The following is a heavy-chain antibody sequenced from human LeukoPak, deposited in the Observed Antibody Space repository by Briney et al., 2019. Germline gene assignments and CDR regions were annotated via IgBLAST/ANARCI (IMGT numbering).Heavy chain of an antibody. D-gene: IGHD6-13*01. J-gene: IGHJ4*02. Sequence: ASVKVSCKASGYTFTSYGISWVRQAPGQGLEWMGLISAYNGNTNYAQKLQGRVTMTTDTSTSTAYMELRSLRPDDTAVYYCARAAAIAAAGTGNDYWGQGTMVTVSS. CDR3: ARAAAIAAAGTGNDY. CDR2: ISAYNGNT. CDR1: GYTFTSYG. V-gene: IGHV1-18*01.